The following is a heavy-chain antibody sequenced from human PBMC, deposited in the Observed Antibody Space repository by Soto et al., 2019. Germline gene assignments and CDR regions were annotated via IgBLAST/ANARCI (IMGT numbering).Heavy chain of an antibody. CDR1: GGTFSSYA. CDR3: ASAQRDYDSSGYGMDV. D-gene: IGHD3-22*01. V-gene: IGHV1-69*13. J-gene: IGHJ6*02. CDR2: IIPIFGTA. Sequence: ASVKVSCKASGGTFSSYAISWVRQAPGQGLEWMGGIIPIFGTANYAQKFQGRVTITADESTSTAYMELSSLRSEDTAVYYCASAQRDYDSSGYGMDVWGQGTTVTVSS.